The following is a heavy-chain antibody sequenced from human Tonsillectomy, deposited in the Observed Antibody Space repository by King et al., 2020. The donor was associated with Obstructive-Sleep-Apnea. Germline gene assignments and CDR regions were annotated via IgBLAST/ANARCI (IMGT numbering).Heavy chain of an antibody. D-gene: IGHD1-14*01. V-gene: IGHV3-30*04. CDR1: GFIFSTSA. CDR2: LSFDGTEE. J-gene: IGHJ4*02. CDR3: ASPLKRGPGPENFFDY. Sequence: VQLVESGGGVVQPGRSLRLSCVASGFIFSTSAMHWVRQAPGEGLEWVAVLSFDGTEEYYADSMRGRFTISRDNSKNTLFLQMNSLTTDDTAVYYCASPLKRGPGPENFFDYWGQGTLVTVSS.